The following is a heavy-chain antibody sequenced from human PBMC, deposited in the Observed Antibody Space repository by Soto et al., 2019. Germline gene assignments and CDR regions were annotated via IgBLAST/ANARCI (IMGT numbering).Heavy chain of an antibody. CDR3: ARGFHYDSSGYAPYYYYGMDV. Sequence: PSETLSLTCAVYGGSFSGYYWSWIRQPPGKGLEWIGEINHSGSTNYNPSLKSRVTISVDTSKNQFSLKLSSVTAADTAVYYCARGFHYDSSGYAPYYYYGMDVWGQGTTVTVS. CDR1: GGSFSGYY. CDR2: INHSGST. V-gene: IGHV4-34*01. J-gene: IGHJ6*02. D-gene: IGHD3-22*01.